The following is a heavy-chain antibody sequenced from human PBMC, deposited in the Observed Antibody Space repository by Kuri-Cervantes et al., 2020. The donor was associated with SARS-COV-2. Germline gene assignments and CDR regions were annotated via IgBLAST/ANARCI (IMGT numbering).Heavy chain of an antibody. J-gene: IGHJ5*01. V-gene: IGHV3-23*05. CDR1: GFSFSNYA. Sequence: GASLKISYAASGFSFSNYAMTWVRQAPGKGLEWVSVINFNGRDTFYADSVKGRFTISRDNSKDTVYLQLHSLRAEDTAIYFCAKGLTPTPPTRYYDSWGPGTLVTVSS. CDR3: AKGLTPTPPTRYYDS. D-gene: IGHD2-15*01. CDR2: INFNGRDT.